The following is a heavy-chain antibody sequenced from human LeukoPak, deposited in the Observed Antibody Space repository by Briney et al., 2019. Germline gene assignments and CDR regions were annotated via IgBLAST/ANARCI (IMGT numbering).Heavy chain of an antibody. J-gene: IGHJ4*02. CDR2: ISYDGSNK. Sequence: GGSLRLSCAASGFTFSSYGMHWVRQAPGKGLEWVAVISYDGSNKYYADSVKGRFTISRDNSKNTLYLQMNSLRAEDTAVYYCAKVARVYSSGWYGLDYWGQGTLVTVSS. CDR3: AKVARVYSSGWYGLDY. CDR1: GFTFSSYG. D-gene: IGHD6-19*01. V-gene: IGHV3-30*18.